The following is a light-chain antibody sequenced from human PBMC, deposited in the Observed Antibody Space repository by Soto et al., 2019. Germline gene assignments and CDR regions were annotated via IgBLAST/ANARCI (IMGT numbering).Light chain of an antibody. Sequence: EIVLTQSPGPLSLSPGERATLSCRASQSVSSSYLAWYQQKPGQAPRLLIYGASNRATGIPDRFSGSGSGTDFTLTISRLEPEDFAVYYCQQYGSSPRTFGQGTKLEIK. V-gene: IGKV3-20*01. CDR1: QSVSSSY. J-gene: IGKJ2*01. CDR3: QQYGSSPRT. CDR2: GAS.